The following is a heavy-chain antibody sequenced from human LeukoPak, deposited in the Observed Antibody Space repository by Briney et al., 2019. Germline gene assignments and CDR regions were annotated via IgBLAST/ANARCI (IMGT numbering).Heavy chain of an antibody. V-gene: IGHV4-59*01. CDR1: GGSISSYY. J-gene: IGHJ4*02. CDR3: AARGAAAEKSDY. D-gene: IGHD6-13*01. Sequence: PSETLSLTCTVSGGSISSYYWSWIRQPPGKGLEWIGYIYYSGSTNYNPSLKSRVTISVDTSKNQFSLKLSSVTAADTAVYYCAARGAAAEKSDYWGQGTLVTVSS. CDR2: IYYSGST.